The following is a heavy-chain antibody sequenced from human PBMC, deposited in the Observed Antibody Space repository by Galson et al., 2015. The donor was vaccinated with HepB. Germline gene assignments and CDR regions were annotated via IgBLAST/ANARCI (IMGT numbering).Heavy chain of an antibody. V-gene: IGHV1-2*02. CDR3: ASKGKVSGYYDSSGYYVY. Sequence: SVKVSCKASGYTFTGYYMHWVRQAPGQGLEWMGWINPNSGGTNYAQKFQGRVTMTRDTSISTAYMELSRLRSDDTAVYYCASKGKVSGYYDSSGYYVYWGQGTLVTVSS. CDR1: GYTFTGYY. CDR2: INPNSGGT. D-gene: IGHD3-22*01. J-gene: IGHJ4*02.